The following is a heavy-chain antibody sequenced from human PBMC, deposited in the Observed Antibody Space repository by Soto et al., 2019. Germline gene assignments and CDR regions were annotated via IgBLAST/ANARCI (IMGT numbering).Heavy chain of an antibody. CDR2: IYPGDSDT. V-gene: IGHV5-51*01. Sequence: GESLKISCTGSGYSFSSYWIAWVRQMPGKGLEWMGIIYPGDSDTRYSPSFKGQVTISADTSTKTAYLQWISLKASDTAIYYCARLPQFLWVGALSSRAYYFNYCGPGTLVTASS. D-gene: IGHD3-10*01. J-gene: IGHJ4*02. CDR3: ARLPQFLWVGALSSRAYYFNY. CDR1: GYSFSSYW.